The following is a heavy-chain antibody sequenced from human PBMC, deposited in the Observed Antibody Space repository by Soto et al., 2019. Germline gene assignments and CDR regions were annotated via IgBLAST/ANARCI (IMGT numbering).Heavy chain of an antibody. Sequence: QVQLQESGPGLVKPSETPSLTCTVSGGSISSYYWSWIRQPPGKGLEWIGYIYYSGSTNYNPSLKSRVTISVDTSKNQFSLKLSSVTAADTAVYYCAREGLTGTIGLYCYYGMDVWGQGTTVTVSS. D-gene: IGHD1-7*01. CDR1: GGSISSYY. J-gene: IGHJ6*02. CDR3: AREGLTGTIGLYCYYGMDV. V-gene: IGHV4-59*01. CDR2: IYYSGST.